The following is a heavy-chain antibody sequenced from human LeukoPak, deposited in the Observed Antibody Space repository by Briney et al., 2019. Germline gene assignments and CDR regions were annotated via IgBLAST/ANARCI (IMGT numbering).Heavy chain of an antibody. CDR2: ISGSGGST. Sequence: GGSLRLSCAASGVTFSSYAMSWVRQAPGKGLEWVSAISGSGGSTYYADSVKGRFTISRDNSKNTLYLQMNSLRAEDTAVYYCAKVGTYYDFWSGYLFDYWGQGTLVTVSS. CDR3: AKVGTYYDFWSGYLFDY. J-gene: IGHJ4*02. D-gene: IGHD3-3*01. CDR1: GVTFSSYA. V-gene: IGHV3-23*01.